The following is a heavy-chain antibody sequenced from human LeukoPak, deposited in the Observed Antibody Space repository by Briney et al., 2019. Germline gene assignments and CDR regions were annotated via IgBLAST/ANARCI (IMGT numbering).Heavy chain of an antibody. CDR1: GFTFSSYA. D-gene: IGHD3-3*01. Sequence: GGSLRLSCAASGFTFSSYAMSWVRQAPGKGLEWVSVISGSGGSTYYADSVKGRFTISRDNSKNTLYLQMNSLRAEDTAVYYCAKPLLNYDFWSGPTGKDYWGQGTLVTVSS. CDR3: AKPLLNYDFWSGPTGKDY. J-gene: IGHJ4*02. CDR2: ISGSGGST. V-gene: IGHV3-23*01.